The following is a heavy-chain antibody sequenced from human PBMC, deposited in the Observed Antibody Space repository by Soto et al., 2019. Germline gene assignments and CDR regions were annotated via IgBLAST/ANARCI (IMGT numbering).Heavy chain of an antibody. J-gene: IGHJ4*02. D-gene: IGHD3-10*01. Sequence: GGSLRLSCAASGFTFSDYYMSWIRQAPGKGLEWVSYISSSGSTIYYADSVKGRFTISRDNAKNSLYLQMNSLRAEDTAVYYCARAKRIGVRQTPFVWGQGTLVTVSS. V-gene: IGHV3-11*01. CDR1: GFTFSDYY. CDR2: ISSSGSTI. CDR3: ARAKRIGVRQTPFV.